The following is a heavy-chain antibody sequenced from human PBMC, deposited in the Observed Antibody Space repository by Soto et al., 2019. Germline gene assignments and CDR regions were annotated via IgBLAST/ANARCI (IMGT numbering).Heavy chain of an antibody. CDR1: GYSISSGKY. V-gene: IGHV4-38-2*01. D-gene: IGHD6-13*01. CDR3: AGAFWEQQLGHRTYGMDF. CDR2: IYHSGST. J-gene: IGHJ6*02. Sequence: PXESLSLPFAVSGYSISSGKYWGWIRQPPGKGLEWIGSIYHSGSTYYNPSLESRVTISVDTSKNQFSLKLSSVTAADTAVYYCAGAFWEQQLGHRTYGMDFWGQGTTVTVSS.